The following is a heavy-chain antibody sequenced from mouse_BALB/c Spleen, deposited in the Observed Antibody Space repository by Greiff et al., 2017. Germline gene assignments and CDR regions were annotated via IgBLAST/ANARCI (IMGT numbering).Heavy chain of an antibody. CDR2: IWSGGST. CDR1: GFSLTSYG. V-gene: IGHV2-2*02. CDR3: SRRNYWYFDV. J-gene: IGHJ1*01. Sequence: VQLKQSGPGLVQPSQSLSITCTVSGFSLTSYGVHWVRQSPGKGLEWLGVIWSGGSTDYNAAFISRLSIRKDNSKSQVFFKMDSLQANDTAIYYCSRRNYWYFDVWGAGTTVTVSS.